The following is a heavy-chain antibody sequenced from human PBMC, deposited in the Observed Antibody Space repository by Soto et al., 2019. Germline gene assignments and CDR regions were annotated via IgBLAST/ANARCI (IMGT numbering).Heavy chain of an antibody. V-gene: IGHV3-23*01. D-gene: IGHD6-6*01. CDR1: GFTFSSYA. CDR3: AKDRAPYSSSSFDY. CDR2: ISGSGGTT. Sequence: GGSLRLSCAASGFTFSSYAMSWVRQAPGKGLEWVSGISGSGGTTYYADSVKGRFTISRDNSKYTLYLQMNSLRVDDTAVYYCAKDRAPYSSSSFDYWGQGTLVTVSS. J-gene: IGHJ4*02.